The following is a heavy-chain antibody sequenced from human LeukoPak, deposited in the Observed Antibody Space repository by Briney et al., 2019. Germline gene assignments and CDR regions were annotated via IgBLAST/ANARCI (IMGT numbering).Heavy chain of an antibody. V-gene: IGHV4-39*02. Sequence: SETLSLTCTVSGGSISSSSYYWGWIRQPPGKGLEWIGSIYYSGSTYYNPSLKSRVTISVDTSKNQFSLKLSSVTAADTAVYYCARELVYADGMDVWGQGTTVTVSS. J-gene: IGHJ6*02. CDR3: ARELVYADGMDV. CDR1: GGSISSSSYY. D-gene: IGHD2-8*01. CDR2: IYYSGST.